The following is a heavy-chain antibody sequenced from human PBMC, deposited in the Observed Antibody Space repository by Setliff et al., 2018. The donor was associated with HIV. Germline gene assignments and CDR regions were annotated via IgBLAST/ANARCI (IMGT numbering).Heavy chain of an antibody. CDR1: GGSISSSSYY. J-gene: IGHJ4*02. CDR3: ARRFPRLRMAQFDY. CDR2: IYYSGST. V-gene: IGHV4-39*01. D-gene: IGHD4-17*01. Sequence: KPSETLSLTCTVSGGSISSSSYYWGWIRQPPGKGLEWIGSIYYSGSTYYNPSLKSRVTISVDTSKNQFSLKLSSVTAADTAVYYCARRFPRLRMAQFDYWGQGTLVTVSS.